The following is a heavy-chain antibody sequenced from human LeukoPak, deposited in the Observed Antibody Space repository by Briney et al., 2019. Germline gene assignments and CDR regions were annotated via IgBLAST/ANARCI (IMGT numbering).Heavy chain of an antibody. CDR2: ISSSSSYI. J-gene: IGHJ3*02. CDR3: ASMGSGYYSRAFDI. Sequence: GGSLRLSCAASGFTFSSYSMNWVCQAPGKGLEWVSSISSSSSYIYYADSVKGRFTISRDNAKNSLYLQMNSLRAEDTAVYYCASMGSGYYSRAFDIWGQGTMVTVSS. CDR1: GFTFSSYS. V-gene: IGHV3-21*01. D-gene: IGHD3-22*01.